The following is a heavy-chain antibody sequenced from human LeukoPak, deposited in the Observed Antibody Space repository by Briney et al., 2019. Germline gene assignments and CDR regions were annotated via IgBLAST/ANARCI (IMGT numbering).Heavy chain of an antibody. Sequence: GGSLRLSCAASGFSFSSYAMSWVRQAPGKGLEWVSAISGGGGSTYYADSVKGRFTISRDNSKNTLYLQMNSLKAEDTAVYYCAKTRRTYGSGSYYMGYYFDYWGQGALVTVSS. D-gene: IGHD3-10*01. J-gene: IGHJ4*02. V-gene: IGHV3-23*01. CDR1: GFSFSSYA. CDR2: ISGGGGST. CDR3: AKTRRTYGSGSYYMGYYFDY.